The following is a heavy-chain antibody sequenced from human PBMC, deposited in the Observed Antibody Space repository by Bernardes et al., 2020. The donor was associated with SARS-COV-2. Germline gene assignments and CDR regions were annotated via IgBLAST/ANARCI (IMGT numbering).Heavy chain of an antibody. D-gene: IGHD3-10*01. CDR1: GGSISSGSYY. J-gene: IGHJ5*02. CDR3: AREPLAYYYGSSPNWFDP. V-gene: IGHV4-61*02. CDR2: IYTSGST. Sequence: SETLSLTCTVSGGSISSGSYYWSWIRQPAGKGLEWIGRIYTSGSTNYNPSLKSRVTISVDTSKNQFSLKLSSVTAADTAVYYCAREPLAYYYGSSPNWFDPWGQGTLVTVSS.